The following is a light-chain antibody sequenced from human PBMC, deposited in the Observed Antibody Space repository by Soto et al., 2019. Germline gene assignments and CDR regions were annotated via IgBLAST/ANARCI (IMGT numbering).Light chain of an antibody. CDR2: DAS. CDR3: QRRADGPPLS. J-gene: IGKJ4*01. CDR1: QSVSSY. V-gene: IGKV3-11*01. Sequence: EIVLTQSPATLSLSPGERATLSCRASQSVSSYLAWYQHKPGQAPRLLIYDASNRATGIPARFSGSGSGTDFTLTISSLEPEDFAVYCCQRRADGPPLSFGGGNKVEIK.